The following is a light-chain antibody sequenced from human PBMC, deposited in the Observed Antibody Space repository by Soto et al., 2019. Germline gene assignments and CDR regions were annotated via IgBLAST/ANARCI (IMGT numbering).Light chain of an antibody. CDR1: QIISTY. CDR2: AAL. J-gene: IGKJ2*01. V-gene: IGKV1-39*01. CDR3: QESFSTLYT. Sequence: DIQMTQSPSSLSASVGDEVTITCRASQIISTYLNWYQQKPGKAPKLLINAALTLQAGVPPRFSASGSGTDFTLTITGLQPEDFETYYCQESFSTLYTFGQGTKVEIK.